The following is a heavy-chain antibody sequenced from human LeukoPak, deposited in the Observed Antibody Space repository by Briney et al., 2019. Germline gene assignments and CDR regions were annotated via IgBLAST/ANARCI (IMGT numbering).Heavy chain of an antibody. V-gene: IGHV4-34*01. J-gene: IGHJ6*02. CDR2: INHSGST. CDR1: GFTFSSYA. CDR3: ARAPRLPYYYYYYGMDV. Sequence: PGGSLRLSCAASGFTFSSYAMSWVRQAPGKGLEWIGEINHSGSTNYNPSLKSRVTISVDTSKNQFSLKLSSVTAADTAVYYCARAPRLPYYYYYYGMDVWGQGTTVTVSS. D-gene: IGHD2-21*02.